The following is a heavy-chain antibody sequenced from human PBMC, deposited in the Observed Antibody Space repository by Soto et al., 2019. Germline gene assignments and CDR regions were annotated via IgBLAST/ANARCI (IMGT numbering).Heavy chain of an antibody. D-gene: IGHD5-12*01. CDR1: GDSISSYY. J-gene: IGHJ4*02. CDR2: LYYGRSA. Sequence: TSETLSLTCAVSGDSISSYYCMWIRQPPGKGLESIGYLYYGRSANYNPSLKSRVTLSVDTSTNQCSLTLSSMTAADTAVYYCVRDSPIGSTFSGYDGIDYWGQGTLVTVSS. V-gene: IGHV4-59*01. CDR3: VRDSPIGSTFSGYDGIDY.